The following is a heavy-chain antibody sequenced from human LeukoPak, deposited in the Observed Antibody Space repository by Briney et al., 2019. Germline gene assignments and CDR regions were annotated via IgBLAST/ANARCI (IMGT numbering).Heavy chain of an antibody. Sequence: GGSLRLSCAASGFTSSSYWMSWVRQAPGKGLEWVATINQDGGGKYYVDSVKGRFTISRDNAKNSLHLQMSSLRAEDTAVYYCARVRTGTTNWFDPWGQGTLVTVSS. CDR1: GFTSSSYW. V-gene: IGHV3-7*04. D-gene: IGHD1-1*01. J-gene: IGHJ5*02. CDR3: ARVRTGTTNWFDP. CDR2: INQDGGGK.